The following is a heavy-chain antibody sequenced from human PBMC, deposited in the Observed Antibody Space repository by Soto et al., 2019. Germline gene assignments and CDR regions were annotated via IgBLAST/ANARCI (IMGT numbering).Heavy chain of an antibody. CDR2: IIPIFGTA. V-gene: IGHV1-69*13. CDR1: GGTFSSYA. Sequence: GASVKVSCKASGGTFSSYAISWVRQAPGQGLEWMGGIIPIFGTANYAQKFQGRVTITADESTSTAYMELSSLRSEDTAVYYCARGARVTTVTTFFYYYYYYGMDVWGQGTTVTVSS. CDR3: ARGARVTTVTTFFYYYYYYGMDV. J-gene: IGHJ6*02. D-gene: IGHD4-17*01.